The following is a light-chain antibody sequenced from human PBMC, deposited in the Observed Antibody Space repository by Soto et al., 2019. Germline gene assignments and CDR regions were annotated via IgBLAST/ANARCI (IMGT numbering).Light chain of an antibody. Sequence: QPVLTQPPSVSGAPGQRVTISCTGSRSNIGAGYDVHWYQQLPGTAPKLLIYGNSNRPSGVPDRFSGSKSGTSASLAITGLQAEDEADYYCQSYDSSLSALFGGGTQLTVL. CDR1: RSNIGAGYD. V-gene: IGLV1-40*01. CDR2: GNS. J-gene: IGLJ3*02. CDR3: QSYDSSLSAL.